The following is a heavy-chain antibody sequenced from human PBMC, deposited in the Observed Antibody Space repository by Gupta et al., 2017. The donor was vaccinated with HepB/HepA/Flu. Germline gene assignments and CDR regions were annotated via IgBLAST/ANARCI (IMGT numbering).Heavy chain of an antibody. CDR2: MNPNSGNT. CDR1: GYTFTSYD. CDR3: ARGETRITIFGVVIIPSYYYGMDV. Sequence: QVQLVQSGAEVKKPGASVKVSCKASGYTFTSYDINWVRQATGQGLEWMGWMNPNSGNTGYAQKFQGRVTMTRNTSISTAYMELSSLRSEDTAVYYCARGETRITIFGVVIIPSYYYGMDVWGQGTTVTVSS. J-gene: IGHJ6*02. V-gene: IGHV1-8*01. D-gene: IGHD3-3*01.